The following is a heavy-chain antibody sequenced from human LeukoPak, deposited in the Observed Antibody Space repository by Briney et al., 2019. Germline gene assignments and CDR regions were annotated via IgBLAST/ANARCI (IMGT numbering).Heavy chain of an antibody. D-gene: IGHD3-22*01. Sequence: GGSLRLSCAASGFTFSSYAMNWVRQAPGKGLEWVAVISYDGSNKYYADSVKGRFAISRDNSKNTLYLQMNSLRAEDTAVYYCARVRITMIVGGSLDYWGQGTLVTVSS. CDR2: ISYDGSNK. CDR3: ARVRITMIVGGSLDY. J-gene: IGHJ4*02. CDR1: GFTFSSYA. V-gene: IGHV3-30*09.